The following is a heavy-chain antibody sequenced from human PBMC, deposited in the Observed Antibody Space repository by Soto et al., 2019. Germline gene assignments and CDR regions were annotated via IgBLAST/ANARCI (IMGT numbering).Heavy chain of an antibody. CDR1: GYTFTGYY. CDR3: ARDLAITIFGVVTAPFDY. D-gene: IGHD3-3*01. CDR2: INPNSGGT. V-gene: IGHV1-2*02. Sequence: VQLVQSGAEVKKPGASVKVSCKASGYTFTGYYMHWVRQAPGQGLEWMGWINPNSGGTNYAQKFQGRVTMTRDTSISTAYMELSRLRSDDTAVYYCARDLAITIFGVVTAPFDYWGQGTLVTVSS. J-gene: IGHJ4*02.